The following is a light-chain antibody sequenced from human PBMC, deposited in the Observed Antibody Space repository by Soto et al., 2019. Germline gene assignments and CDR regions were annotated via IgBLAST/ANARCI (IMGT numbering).Light chain of an antibody. CDR3: QQYGSSPT. CDR2: GAS. V-gene: IGKV3-20*01. Sequence: EIVLTQSPGTLSLSPGERATLSCRASQTVSSIYLAWYQQKPGQAPRLLIYGASSRATGIPDRFSGSGSGTHFTLTISRLEPEDFAVYYCQQYGSSPTFGQGTKVEIK. CDR1: QTVSSIY. J-gene: IGKJ1*01.